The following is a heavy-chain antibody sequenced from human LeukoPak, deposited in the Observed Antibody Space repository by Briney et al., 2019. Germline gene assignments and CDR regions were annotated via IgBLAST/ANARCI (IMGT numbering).Heavy chain of an antibody. V-gene: IGHV1-69*05. CDR1: GGTFSSYA. D-gene: IGHD3-10*01. Sequence: ASVKVSCKASGGTFSSYAISWVRQAPGQGLEWMGGIIPIFGTANYAQKFQGRVTITTDESTSTAYMELSSLRSEDTAVYYCARKKYYGSGKGYYYYYYMDVWGKGTTVTVSS. CDR3: ARKKYYGSGKGYYYYYYMDV. CDR2: IIPIFGTA. J-gene: IGHJ6*03.